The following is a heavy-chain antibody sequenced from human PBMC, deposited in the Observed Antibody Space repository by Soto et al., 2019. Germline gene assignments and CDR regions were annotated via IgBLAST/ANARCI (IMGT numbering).Heavy chain of an antibody. V-gene: IGHV1-69*13. CDR3: ARDPAPTVTTLGHGLDV. CDR2: IIPVFETA. Sequence: SVKVSCKASGGTIRRHGISWVRQAPGQGLEWMGGIIPVFETANYAQKFQGRLTLTADESTNTVYMDLSSLTSEDTAVYYCARDPAPTVTTLGHGLDVWGQGTTVTVSS. J-gene: IGHJ6*02. CDR1: GGTIRRHG. D-gene: IGHD4-17*01.